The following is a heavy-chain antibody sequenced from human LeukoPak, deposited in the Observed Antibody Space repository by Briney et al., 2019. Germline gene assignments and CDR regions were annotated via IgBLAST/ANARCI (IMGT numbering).Heavy chain of an antibody. Sequence: GESLKISCKGSGYSFSTYWIGWVRQMPGKGLEWMGIIYPGDSDARYSPSFQGQVTVSADKSITTAFLQWSSLKASDTAMYYCARVGGSNSDLDSWGQGTLVTVSS. J-gene: IGHJ4*02. V-gene: IGHV5-51*01. CDR3: ARVGGSNSDLDS. CDR1: GYSFSTYW. D-gene: IGHD4-23*01. CDR2: IYPGDSDA.